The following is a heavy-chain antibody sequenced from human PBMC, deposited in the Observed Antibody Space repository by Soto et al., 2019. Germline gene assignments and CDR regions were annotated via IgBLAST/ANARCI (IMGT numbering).Heavy chain of an antibody. CDR3: ARVKQNYDILTGQSYNWFDP. Sequence: GASVKVSCKTSGYTFTGYYMRWVRQAPGQGLEWMGWINPNSGGTNYAQKFQGWVTMTRDTSISTAYMELSRLRSDDTAVYYCARVKQNYDILTGQSYNWFDPWGQGTLVTVSS. J-gene: IGHJ5*02. CDR2: INPNSGGT. V-gene: IGHV1-2*04. D-gene: IGHD3-9*01. CDR1: GYTFTGYY.